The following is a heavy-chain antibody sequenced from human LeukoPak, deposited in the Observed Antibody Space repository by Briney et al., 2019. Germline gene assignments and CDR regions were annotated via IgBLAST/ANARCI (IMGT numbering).Heavy chain of an antibody. CDR2: INPDSGGT. D-gene: IGHD6-25*01. J-gene: IGHJ3*02. Sequence: ASVKVSCKASGYTFTGYYIHWVRQAPGQGLEWMGWINPDSGGTSYAQKFQGRVTMTRDTSISTAYMELGRLGSDDTAVYYCARQRGGHEAFDIWGQGTLVTVSS. CDR3: ARQRGGHEAFDI. V-gene: IGHV1-2*02. CDR1: GYTFTGYY.